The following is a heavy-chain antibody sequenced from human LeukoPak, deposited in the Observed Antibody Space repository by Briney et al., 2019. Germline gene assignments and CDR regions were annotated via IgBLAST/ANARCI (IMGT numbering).Heavy chain of an antibody. Sequence: SETLSLTCTVSGGSISSSSYYWGWIRQPPGKGLEWIGSIYYSGSTYYNPSLKSRVTISVDTSKNQFSLKLSSLTAADTAVYYCARTGRLVPPEKSGYSSGWYSVDYWGQGTLVTVSS. CDR2: IYYSGST. CDR3: ARTGRLVPPEKSGYSSGWYSVDY. V-gene: IGHV4-39*01. D-gene: IGHD6-19*01. CDR1: GGSISSSSYY. J-gene: IGHJ4*02.